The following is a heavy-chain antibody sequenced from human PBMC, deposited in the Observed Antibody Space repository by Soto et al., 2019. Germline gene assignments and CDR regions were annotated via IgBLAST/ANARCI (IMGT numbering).Heavy chain of an antibody. D-gene: IGHD3-10*01. Sequence: PSETLSLTCTVSGGSISTYYWSWIRQPPGKGLEWIGYVYYNGSTSSNPSLKSRVTISVDTSKIQFSLQLSSVTAADTAVYYCATGGVGSRDHSVVRMDVSSQGTTVTVSS. CDR1: GGSISTYY. J-gene: IGHJ6*02. V-gene: IGHV4-59*01. CDR2: VYYNGST. CDR3: ATGGVGSRDHSVVRMDV.